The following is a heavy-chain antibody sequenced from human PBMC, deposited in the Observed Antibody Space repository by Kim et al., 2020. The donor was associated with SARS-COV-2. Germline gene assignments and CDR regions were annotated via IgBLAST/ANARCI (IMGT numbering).Heavy chain of an antibody. J-gene: IGHJ3*02. Sequence: GGSLRLSCAASGFTFSSYAMHWVRQAPGKGLEWVAVISYDGSNKYYADSVKGRFTISRDNSKNTLYLQMNSLRAEDTAVYYCARESGGPTVTTGAFDIWGQGTMVTVSS. CDR3: ARESGGPTVTTGAFDI. V-gene: IGHV3-30-3*01. D-gene: IGHD4-17*01. CDR2: ISYDGSNK. CDR1: GFTFSSYA.